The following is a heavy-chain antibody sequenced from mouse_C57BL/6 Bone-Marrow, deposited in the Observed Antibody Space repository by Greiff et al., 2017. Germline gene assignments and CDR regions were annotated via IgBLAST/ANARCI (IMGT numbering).Heavy chain of an antibody. CDR1: GYTFTDYY. V-gene: IGHV1-26*01. J-gene: IGHJ2*01. CDR3: ARLGYDGRFDY. Sequence: EVMLQQSGPELVKPGASVKISCKASGYTFTDYYMNWVKQSHGQSLEWIGDINPNNGGTSYNQKFKGKATLTVDKSSSTAYMELRSLTSEDSSVYYCARLGYDGRFDYWGQGTTLTVSS. CDR2: INPNNGGT. D-gene: IGHD2-2*01.